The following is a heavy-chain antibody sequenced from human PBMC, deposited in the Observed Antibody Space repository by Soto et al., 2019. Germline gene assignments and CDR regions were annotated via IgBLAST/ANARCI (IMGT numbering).Heavy chain of an antibody. Sequence: QLQLQESGPGLVKPSETLSLTCTVSGGSISSNGYYWGWIRQPPGKGLEWIGSVYYSGSANYNPSLKSRLTMSVATSKNQFSLKLISVTAADTAVYYCARRPKRGSYSWCFDYWGQGTLVTVSS. V-gene: IGHV4-39*01. CDR2: VYYSGSA. D-gene: IGHD1-26*01. CDR1: GGSISSNGYY. CDR3: ARRPKRGSYSWCFDY. J-gene: IGHJ4*02.